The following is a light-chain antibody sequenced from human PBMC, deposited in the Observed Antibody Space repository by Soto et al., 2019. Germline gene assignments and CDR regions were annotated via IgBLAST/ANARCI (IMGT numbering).Light chain of an antibody. CDR2: DVN. CDR1: SSDVDGYNY. CDR3: SSFTISRNTVI. Sequence: QSVLTQPASVSGSPGQSITISCTGTSSDVDGYNYVSWYQYHPGKAPKLMIYDVNNRPSGVSNRFSGSKSGNTASLTISGLQAEDEADYYGSSFTISRNTVIFGGGTKLTVL. J-gene: IGLJ2*01. V-gene: IGLV2-14*01.